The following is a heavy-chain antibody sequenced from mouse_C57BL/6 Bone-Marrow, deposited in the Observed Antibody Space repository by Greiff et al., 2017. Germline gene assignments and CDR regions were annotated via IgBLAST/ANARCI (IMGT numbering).Heavy chain of an antibody. CDR2: IRLKSDNYAT. D-gene: IGHD1-1*01. CDR3: TGPITTVVARAMDY. Sequence: EVKLQESGGGLVQPGGSMKLSCVASGFTFSNYWMNWVRQSPEKGLEWVAQIRLKSDNYATHYAESVKGRFTISRDDSKSSVYLQMNNLRAEDTGIYYCTGPITTVVARAMDYWGQGTSVTVSS. J-gene: IGHJ4*01. CDR1: GFTFSNYW. V-gene: IGHV6-3*01.